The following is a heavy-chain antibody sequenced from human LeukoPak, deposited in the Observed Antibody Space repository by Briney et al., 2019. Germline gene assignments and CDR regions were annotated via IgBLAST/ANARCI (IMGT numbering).Heavy chain of an antibody. J-gene: IGHJ4*02. V-gene: IGHV3-23*01. CDR1: GFTFSSYA. CDR2: ISGSGGST. CDR3: AKDLSLGRITIFGVVIVEAKLIDY. D-gene: IGHD3-3*01. Sequence: PGGSLRLSCAASGFTFSSYAMSWVRQAPGKGLEWVSAISGSGGSTYYAGSVKGRFTISRDNSKNTLYLQMNSLRAEDTAVYYCAKDLSLGRITIFGVVIVEAKLIDYWGQGTLVTVSS.